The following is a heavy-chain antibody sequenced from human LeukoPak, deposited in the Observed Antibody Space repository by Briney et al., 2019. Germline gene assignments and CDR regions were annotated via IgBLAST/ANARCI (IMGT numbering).Heavy chain of an antibody. V-gene: IGHV4-34*01. Sequence: SETLSLTCAVYGGSFSGYYWSWIRQPPGKGQEWIGEINHSGSTNYNPSLKSRVTISVDTSKNQFSLKLSSVTAADTAVYYCARTRAWNIVVVPAGFDYWGQGTLVTVSS. CDR2: INHSGST. CDR3: ARTRAWNIVVVPAGFDY. D-gene: IGHD2-2*01. J-gene: IGHJ4*02. CDR1: GGSFSGYY.